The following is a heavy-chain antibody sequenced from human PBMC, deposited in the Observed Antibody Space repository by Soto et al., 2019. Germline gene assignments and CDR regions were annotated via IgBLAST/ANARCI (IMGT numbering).Heavy chain of an antibody. CDR2: IAVGSGYT. Sequence: SSVKVSCKASGFTFTSSAFQWVRQARGQRLEWIGWIAVGSGYTNYAQRFQDRVTLTRDMSTATTYMELSRLTSEDTAIYYCAADAKAWQQMVPSDYWGQGTLVTVSS. J-gene: IGHJ4*02. CDR3: AADAKAWQQMVPSDY. V-gene: IGHV1-58*01. D-gene: IGHD2-8*01. CDR1: GFTFTSSA.